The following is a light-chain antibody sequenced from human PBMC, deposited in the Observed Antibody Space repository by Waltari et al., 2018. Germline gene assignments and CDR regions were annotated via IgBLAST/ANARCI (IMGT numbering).Light chain of an antibody. V-gene: IGLV2-14*04. CDR2: GVS. CDR3: NSFTSRTTYV. Sequence: WYQQTPGKTPKVMIFGVSNRPSGVSNRFSGSKSGNTASLTISGLQAEDEADYYCNSFTSRTTYVFGTGTKVTVL. J-gene: IGLJ1*01.